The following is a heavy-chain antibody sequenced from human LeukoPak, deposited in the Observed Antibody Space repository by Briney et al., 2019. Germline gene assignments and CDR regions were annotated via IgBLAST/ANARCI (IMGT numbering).Heavy chain of an antibody. V-gene: IGHV3-7*01. CDR2: IKQDGEEN. J-gene: IGHJ4*02. CDR1: GFPFCRFW. Sequence: GGALRLSCAASGFPFCRFWMSLVRQDPGKGLEWVANIKQDGEENFYVDSVKSRFTISRDNAKNSRYLQMNSLRAEDTAVYYCARLSPSEGNTNYRPSDYWSQGTLVIVSS. CDR3: ARLSPSEGNTNYRPSDY. D-gene: IGHD4-11*01.